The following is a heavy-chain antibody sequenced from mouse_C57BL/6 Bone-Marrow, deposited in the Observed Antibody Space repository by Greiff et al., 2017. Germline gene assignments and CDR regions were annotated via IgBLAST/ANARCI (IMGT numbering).Heavy chain of an antibody. CDR1: GFTFSDYY. V-gene: IGHV5-12*01. J-gene: IGHJ1*03. D-gene: IGHD1-1*01. CDR2: ISNGGGCT. Sequence: EVQLVESGGGLVQPGGSLKLSCAASGFTFSDYYMYWVRQTPEKRLEWVAYISNGGGCTYYPDTVKGRFTISRDNAKNTLYLQMSRLQSEDTAMYYCASLTAVVASPYWYFDVWGTGTTVTVSS. CDR3: ASLTAVVASPYWYFDV.